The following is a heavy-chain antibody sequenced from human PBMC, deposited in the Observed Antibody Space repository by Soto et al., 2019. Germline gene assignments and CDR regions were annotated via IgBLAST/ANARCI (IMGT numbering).Heavy chain of an antibody. Sequence: QVQLVQSGAEVKKPGSSVKVSCKASGGTFSSYAISWVRQAPGQGLEWMGGIIPIFGTANYAQKFQGRVTITADESTSTAYMELSSLRSEDTAVYYCAREGYYYDSSDYHTGQFDYWGQGTLVTVSS. V-gene: IGHV1-69*01. CDR3: AREGYYYDSSDYHTGQFDY. J-gene: IGHJ4*02. CDR2: IIPIFGTA. D-gene: IGHD3-22*01. CDR1: GGTFSSYA.